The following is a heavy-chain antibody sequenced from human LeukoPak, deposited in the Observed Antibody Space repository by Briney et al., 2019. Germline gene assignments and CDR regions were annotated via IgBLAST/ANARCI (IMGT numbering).Heavy chain of an antibody. J-gene: IGHJ4*02. CDR3: TRVAASYGSGSYLLNLDH. D-gene: IGHD3-10*01. V-gene: IGHV3-49*03. CDR1: GFTFGDYA. Sequence: GGSLRLSCTASGFTFGDYAMSWFRQAPGKGLEWVGFIRSKAYGGTTEYAASVKGRFTISRDDSKGIAYLQMNSLKTEDTAVYYCTRVAASYGSGSYLLNLDHWGQGTLVTVSS. CDR2: IRSKAYGGTT.